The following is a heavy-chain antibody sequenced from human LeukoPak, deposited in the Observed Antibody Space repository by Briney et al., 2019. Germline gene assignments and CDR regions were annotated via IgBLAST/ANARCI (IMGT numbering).Heavy chain of an antibody. D-gene: IGHD6-13*01. Sequence: PSETLSLTCTVSGGSISSSSYYWAWIRQPPGKGLEWIGSIYYSGSTYYNPSLKSRVTISVDKSKNQFSLKLSSVTAADTAVYYCARGTSSWRNLDYWGQGTPVTVSS. CDR2: IYYSGST. V-gene: IGHV4-39*07. CDR3: ARGTSSWRNLDY. J-gene: IGHJ4*02. CDR1: GGSISSSSYY.